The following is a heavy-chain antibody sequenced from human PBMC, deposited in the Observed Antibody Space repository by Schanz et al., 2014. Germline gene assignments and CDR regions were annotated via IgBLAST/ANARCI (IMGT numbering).Heavy chain of an antibody. D-gene: IGHD1-1*01. J-gene: IGHJ4*02. Sequence: EVQLLESGGGLVQPGGCLKLSCAASGLIFSNYVMSWVRQAPGKGLEWVSTIGTSGGTNYAESVKGRFAISRDNSKNTLYLQMNSLRAEDTAVYFCAEIERNEDWGQGTLVTVSS. CDR1: GLIFSNYV. V-gene: IGHV3-23*01. CDR2: IGTSGGT. CDR3: AEIERNED.